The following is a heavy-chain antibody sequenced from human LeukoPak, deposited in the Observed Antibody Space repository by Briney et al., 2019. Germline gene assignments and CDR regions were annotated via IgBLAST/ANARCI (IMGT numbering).Heavy chain of an antibody. CDR1: GGSISSHY. J-gene: IGHJ6*03. Sequence: SETLSLTCTVSGGSISSHYWSWIRQPPGKGLEWIGYIYYSGSTNYNPSLKSRVTISVDTSKNQFSPKLSSVTAADTAVYYCARGTYYDFWSGYYPSYYYMDVWGKGTTVTVSS. CDR2: IYYSGST. CDR3: ARGTYYDFWSGYYPSYYYMDV. V-gene: IGHV4-59*11. D-gene: IGHD3-3*01.